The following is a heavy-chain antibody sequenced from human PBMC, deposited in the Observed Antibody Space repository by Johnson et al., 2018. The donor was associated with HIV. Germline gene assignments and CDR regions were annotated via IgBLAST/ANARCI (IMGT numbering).Heavy chain of an antibody. D-gene: IGHD3-3*01. CDR3: AKDLGGSKTDEWGTDYYEFVNSYPVQDPRVVVGTFDI. CDR2: ISYDGSNK. J-gene: IGHJ3*02. CDR1: GFTFRSYA. Sequence: QVQLVESGGGVVQPGRSLRLSCAASGFTFRSYAMHWVRQAPGRGLEWVDLISYDGSNKYYTDSVKGRFTISRDTSKHPRYLKMNSATTEDTAVYYCAKDLGGSKTDEWGTDYYEFVNSYPVQDPRVVVGTFDIWGHGTMVTVSS. V-gene: IGHV3-30*18.